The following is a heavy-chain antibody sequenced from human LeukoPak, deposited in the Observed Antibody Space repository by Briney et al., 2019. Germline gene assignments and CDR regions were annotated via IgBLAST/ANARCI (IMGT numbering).Heavy chain of an antibody. CDR1: GYSFNDYA. J-gene: IGHJ4*02. Sequence: ASVKVSCKASGYSFNDYAMQWVRQAPGQGLEWMGWINCGNGKTKYSEKFQGRVTITRDQSATTAYMDLSSLRSEDTAVYYCARSIWYNRQYYFDSWGQGTLVTVSS. V-gene: IGHV1-3*01. CDR3: ARSIWYNRQYYFDS. CDR2: INCGNGKT. D-gene: IGHD6-13*01.